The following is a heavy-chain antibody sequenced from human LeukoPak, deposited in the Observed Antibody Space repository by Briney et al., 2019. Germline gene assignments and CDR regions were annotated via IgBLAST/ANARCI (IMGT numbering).Heavy chain of an antibody. V-gene: IGHV4-39*01. Sequence: SETLSLTCTVSGGSISSSSYYWGWIRQPPGKGLEWIGSICYSGSTYYNPSLKSRVTISVDTSKNQFSLKLSSVTAADTAVYYCATRFLEWLPIDYWGQGTLVTVSS. D-gene: IGHD3-3*01. CDR2: ICYSGST. CDR3: ATRFLEWLPIDY. J-gene: IGHJ4*02. CDR1: GGSISSSSYY.